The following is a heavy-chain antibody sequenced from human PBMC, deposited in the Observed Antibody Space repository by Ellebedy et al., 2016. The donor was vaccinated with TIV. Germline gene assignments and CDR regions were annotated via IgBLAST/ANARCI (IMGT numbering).Heavy chain of an antibody. V-gene: IGHV1-3*01. CDR2: INPGNGNT. CDR3: ARLGYSSSSSYDS. CDR1: GYTFTSRT. J-gene: IGHJ4*02. D-gene: IGHD6-6*01. Sequence: ASVKVSXXASGYTFTSRTLHWVRQAPGQGLEWVGWINPGNGNTKYSPKIQGRVTITMDTSASTAYMELSSLRSEDTAVYYCARLGYSSSSSYDSWGQGTLVTVSS.